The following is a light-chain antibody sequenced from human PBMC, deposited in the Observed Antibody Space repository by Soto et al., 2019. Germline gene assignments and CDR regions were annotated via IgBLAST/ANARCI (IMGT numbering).Light chain of an antibody. Sequence: QLTQSPSSLSASVGDKVNISCHTSQPIGTFLNWYQQRPGRAPKLLISSATRLPTDVPSRFRGSGFGTDFALTIATLQTEDFANYFCKQNFHAPVTFGGGTKVDIK. CDR1: QPIGTF. V-gene: IGKV1-39*01. J-gene: IGKJ4*01. CDR2: SAT. CDR3: KQNFHAPVT.